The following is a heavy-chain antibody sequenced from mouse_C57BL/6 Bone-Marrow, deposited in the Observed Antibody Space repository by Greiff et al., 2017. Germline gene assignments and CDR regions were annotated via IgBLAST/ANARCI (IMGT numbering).Heavy chain of an antibody. Sequence: QVQLQQSGAELARPGASVKLSCKASGYTFTSYGISWVKQRTGQGVEWIGEIYPRSGNTYYNEKFKGKATMTADKSSSTAYMELRSLSSEASAVYFWARDYGNYEFAYWGQGTLVTVAA. D-gene: IGHD2-1*01. V-gene: IGHV1-81*01. J-gene: IGHJ3*01. CDR2: IYPRSGNT. CDR3: ARDYGNYEFAY. CDR1: GYTFTSYG.